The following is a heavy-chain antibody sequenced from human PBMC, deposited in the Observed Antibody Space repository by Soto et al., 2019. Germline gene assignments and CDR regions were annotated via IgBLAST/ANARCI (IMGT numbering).Heavy chain of an antibody. V-gene: IGHV1-69*01. D-gene: IGHD5-12*01. J-gene: IGHJ6*02. CDR1: GDSLSRHG. CDR2: IIPIFLIT. Sequence: QEQLVQSGAEVQKPGSSVKVSCKAPGDSLSRHGISWVRQAPGQGLEWIGGIIPIFLITNYAQKLQGRLMITADESTRTAYMELSRLGSDDSAVYFCVRVRVGSIPLNYDMDVWGQVTTVTVS. CDR3: VRVRVGSIPLNYDMDV.